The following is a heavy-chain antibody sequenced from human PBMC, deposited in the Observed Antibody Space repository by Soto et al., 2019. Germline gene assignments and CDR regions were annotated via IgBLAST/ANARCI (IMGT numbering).Heavy chain of an antibody. CDR1: GYTFTSYG. Sequence: QVQLVQSGAEVKKPGASVKVSCKASGYTFTSYGISWVRQSPGQGPEWMGWISAYNGNTNYAQKLQGRVTMTTATSTSTAYMELRSLRSDDTAVYYCARDWSSIAAAGTECDYWGQGTLVTVSS. CDR2: ISAYNGNT. CDR3: ARDWSSIAAAGTECDY. V-gene: IGHV1-18*01. J-gene: IGHJ4*02. D-gene: IGHD6-13*01.